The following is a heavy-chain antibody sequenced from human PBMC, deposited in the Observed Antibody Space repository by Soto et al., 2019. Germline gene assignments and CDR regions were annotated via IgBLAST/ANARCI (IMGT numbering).Heavy chain of an antibody. D-gene: IGHD6-13*01. CDR2: IYYSGST. J-gene: IGHJ4*02. CDR3: ARVTSSWGLVSHFDS. CDR1: GDSISSGDYY. V-gene: IGHV4-61*08. Sequence: SETLSLTCTVSGDSISSGDYYWSWIRQPPGKGLEWIGCIYYSGSTNYNPSLKSRVTISVDTSKNQFSLKLSSVTAADTAVYYCARVTSSWGLVSHFDSWGQGTLVTVSS.